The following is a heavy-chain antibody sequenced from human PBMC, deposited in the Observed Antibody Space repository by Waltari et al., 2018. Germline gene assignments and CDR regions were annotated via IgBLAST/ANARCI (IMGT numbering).Heavy chain of an antibody. Sequence: EVQLVESGGGLVQPGGSLRLSCAASGFTFSNYWMHWVRQVPGKGLIWVSHANRDWSSPTYADSVKGRFTISRDNAKNTLYLQMNSLRAEDTAIYYCARDTPGDGIDYWGQGILVTVSS. CDR1: GFTFSNYW. V-gene: IGHV3-74*01. J-gene: IGHJ4*02. D-gene: IGHD7-27*01. CDR3: ARDTPGDGIDY. CDR2: ANRDWSSP.